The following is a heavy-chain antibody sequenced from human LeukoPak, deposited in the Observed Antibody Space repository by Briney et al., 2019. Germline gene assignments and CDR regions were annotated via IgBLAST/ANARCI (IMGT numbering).Heavy chain of an antibody. J-gene: IGHJ4*02. CDR3: ASGSNWNVFDY. Sequence: GGSLRLSCAASGFTFSSYSMNWVRQAPGKGLEWVSYISSSSSYIYYADSVKGRFTISRDNAKNSLYLQMNSLRAEDTAVYYCASGSNWNVFDYWGQGTLVTVSS. CDR2: ISSSSSYI. CDR1: GFTFSSYS. D-gene: IGHD1-20*01. V-gene: IGHV3-21*05.